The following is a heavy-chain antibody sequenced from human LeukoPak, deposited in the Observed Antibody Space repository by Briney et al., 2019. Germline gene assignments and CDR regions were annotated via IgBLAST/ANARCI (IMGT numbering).Heavy chain of an antibody. J-gene: IGHJ4*02. CDR1: GFTFSSYA. Sequence: GGSLRLSCAASGFTFSSYAMSWVRQAPGKGLEWVAVISYDGSNKYYADSVKGRFTISRDNSKNTLYLQMNSLRAEDTAVYYCAYNYYGSGSYFDYWGQGTLVTVSS. CDR2: ISYDGSNK. CDR3: AYNYYGSGSYFDY. V-gene: IGHV3-30*03. D-gene: IGHD3-10*01.